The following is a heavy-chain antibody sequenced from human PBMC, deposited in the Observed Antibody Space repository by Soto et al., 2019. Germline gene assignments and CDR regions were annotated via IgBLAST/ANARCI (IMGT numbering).Heavy chain of an antibody. J-gene: IGHJ3*02. D-gene: IGHD5-18*01. CDR1: GYTFTGYY. CDR2: INPNSGGT. V-gene: IGHV1-2*02. Sequence: GALVKVSCKASGYTFTGYYMHWVRQAPGQGLEWMGWINPNSGGTNYAQKFQGRVTMTRDTSISTAYMELSRLRSDDTAVYYCARAGYSYGLPDAFDIWGQGTMVTVSS. CDR3: ARAGYSYGLPDAFDI.